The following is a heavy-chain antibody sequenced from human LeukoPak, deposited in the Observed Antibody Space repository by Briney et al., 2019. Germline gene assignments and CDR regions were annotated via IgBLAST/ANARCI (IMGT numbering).Heavy chain of an antibody. CDR3: AKGCRHYDFWSGYYPTDLFYFDY. CDR2: ISGSGSST. J-gene: IGHJ4*02. Sequence: GGSLRLSCAASGFTFSSYAMSWVRQAPGKGLEWVSAISGSGSSTYYADSVKGRFTISRDNSKNTLYLQMNSLRAEDTAVYYCAKGCRHYDFWSGYYPTDLFYFDYWGQGTLVTVSS. V-gene: IGHV3-23*01. CDR1: GFTFSSYA. D-gene: IGHD3-3*01.